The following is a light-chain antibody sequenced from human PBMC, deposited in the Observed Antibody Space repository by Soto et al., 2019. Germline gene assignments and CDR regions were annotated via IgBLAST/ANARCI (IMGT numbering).Light chain of an antibody. V-gene: IGKV3-15*01. Sequence: EIVMTQSPATLSVSPGERATLSCRASQIVSSDLAWYQQKPGQAPRLLIYGASTRATGIPARFSGSGSGTEFTLTISSLQSEDFAVYYCQQYNNWPGTFGGGTKVEIK. CDR1: QIVSSD. CDR2: GAS. CDR3: QQYNNWPGT. J-gene: IGKJ4*01.